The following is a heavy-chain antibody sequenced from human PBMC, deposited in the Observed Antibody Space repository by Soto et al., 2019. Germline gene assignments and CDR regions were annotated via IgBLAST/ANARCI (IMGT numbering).Heavy chain of an antibody. V-gene: IGHV1-69*13. D-gene: IGHD1-26*01. CDR2: IIPIFGTA. Sequence: SVKVSCKASGGTFSSYAISWVRQAPGQGLEWMGGIIPIFGTANYAQKFQGRVTITADESTSTAYMELSSLRSEDTAVYYCARKEIKAVGATFYYYGMDVWGQGTTVTSP. J-gene: IGHJ6*02. CDR1: GGTFSSYA. CDR3: ARKEIKAVGATFYYYGMDV.